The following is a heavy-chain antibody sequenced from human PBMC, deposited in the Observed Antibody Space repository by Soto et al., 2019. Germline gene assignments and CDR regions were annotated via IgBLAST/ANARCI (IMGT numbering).Heavy chain of an antibody. J-gene: IGHJ5*02. CDR3: ARGRSHYGAGSLDWFDP. D-gene: IGHD3-10*01. Sequence: SETLSLTCAVSGGSLSGYYWSWIRQPPGKGLEWIGEINHSGTTNFNPSLKSRVTISFDTSKNQFSIKLSSVTAADTAVYYCARGRSHYGAGSLDWFDPWGQGTLVTVSS. CDR1: GGSLSGYY. V-gene: IGHV4-34*01. CDR2: INHSGTT.